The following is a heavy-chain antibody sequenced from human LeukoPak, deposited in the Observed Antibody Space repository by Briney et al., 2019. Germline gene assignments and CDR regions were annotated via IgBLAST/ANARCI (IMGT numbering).Heavy chain of an antibody. V-gene: IGHV3-7*05. CDR1: AFTFRTYW. Sequence: PGGSLRLSCAASAFTFRTYWMSWVRQAPGKGLEWVANIKQDGSEKYYVDSVKGRFTISRDNAKNSLYLQMNSLRAEDTAVYYCARDQRYCSSSSCPWEPFDYWGQGTLVTVSS. CDR3: ARDQRYCSSSSCPWEPFDY. J-gene: IGHJ4*02. D-gene: IGHD2-2*01. CDR2: IKQDGSEK.